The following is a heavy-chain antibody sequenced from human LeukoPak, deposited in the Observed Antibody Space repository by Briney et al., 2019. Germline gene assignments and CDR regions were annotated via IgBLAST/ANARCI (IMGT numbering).Heavy chain of an antibody. J-gene: IGHJ5*02. CDR3: ARSTVAYFNWFDP. CDR1: GGSISSYY. D-gene: IGHD2-15*01. V-gene: IGHV4-4*09. Sequence: SETLSLTCTVSGGSISSYYWSWIRPPPGKGLEWIGYIYTSGSTNYNPSLKSRVTISVDTSKNQFSLKLSSVTAADTAVYYCARSTVAYFNWFDPWGQGTLVTVSS. CDR2: IYTSGST.